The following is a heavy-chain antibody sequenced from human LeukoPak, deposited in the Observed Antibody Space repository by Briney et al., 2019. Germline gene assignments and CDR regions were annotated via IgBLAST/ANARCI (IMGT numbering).Heavy chain of an antibody. J-gene: IGHJ5*01. D-gene: IGHD3-10*01. Sequence: GGSLRLSCAASGFTFSDYWISWVRQAPGKGLEWVANIKQDGSQKSYVNSVKGRVTISRDNAERSVYLQMNSLRAEDTAVYFWGGESGGGFGSWGRGTLVSVSS. CDR1: GFTFSDYW. CDR3: GGESGGGFGS. CDR2: IKQDGSQK. V-gene: IGHV3-7*01.